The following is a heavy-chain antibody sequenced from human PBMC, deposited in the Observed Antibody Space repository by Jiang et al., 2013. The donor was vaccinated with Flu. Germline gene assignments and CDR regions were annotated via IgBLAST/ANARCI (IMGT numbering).Heavy chain of an antibody. V-gene: IGHV3-30*02. CDR1: GFTFSNYG. J-gene: IGHJ3*02. CDR3: AKDLPPYDSSGSDAFDI. Sequence: QLLESGGGVVQPGGSLRLSCAAFGFTFSNYGMHWVRQAPGKGLEWVAFIRYGGSNKYYADSVKGRFTISRDNSKNTLYLQMNSLRTEDTAVYYCAKDLPPYDSSGSDAFDIWGQGTMVTVSS. CDR2: IRYGGSNK. D-gene: IGHD3-22*01.